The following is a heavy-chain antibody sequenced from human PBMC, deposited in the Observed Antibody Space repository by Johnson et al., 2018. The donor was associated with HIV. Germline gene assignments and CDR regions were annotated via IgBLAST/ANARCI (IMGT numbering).Heavy chain of an antibody. CDR1: RFTFSTYA. V-gene: IGHV3-23*04. D-gene: IGHD3-22*01. CDR3: AKEGLGYDSSGYYYVGDAFDI. Sequence: VQLVESGGGVVQPGQSLRLSCAASRFTFSTYAMSWVRQAPGKGLEWVSAISGSGGSTYYADSVKGRFTISRDNSKNTLYLQMNSLRAEDTAVYYCAKEGLGYDSSGYYYVGDAFDIWGQGTMVTVSS. J-gene: IGHJ3*02. CDR2: ISGSGGST.